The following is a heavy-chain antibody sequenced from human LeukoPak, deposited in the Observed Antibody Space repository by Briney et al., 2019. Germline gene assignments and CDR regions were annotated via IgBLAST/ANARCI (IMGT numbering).Heavy chain of an antibody. V-gene: IGHV5-51*01. D-gene: IGHD2-15*01. CDR3: ARHLAQSYCSGGSCYSYYYYYMDV. CDR2: IYPGDSDT. CDR1: GYSFTSYW. J-gene: IGHJ6*03. Sequence: GESLKISCKGPGYSFTSYWIGWVRQMPGKGLEWMGIIYPGDSDTRYSPSFQGQVTISADKSISTAYLQWSSLKASDTAMYYCARHLAQSYCSGGSCYSYYYYYMDVWGKGTTVTVSS.